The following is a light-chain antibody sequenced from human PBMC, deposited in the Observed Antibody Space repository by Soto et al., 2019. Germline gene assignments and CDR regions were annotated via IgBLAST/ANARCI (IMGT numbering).Light chain of an antibody. CDR3: AAWDDSLNGPV. CDR1: NSNIGRYS. Sequence: QSVLTQPPSLSGTPGQRVTISCSGSNSNIGRYSVNWYQQLPGTAPKLLIYSNNQRPSGVPDRFSGSKSGTSASLAISGLQSEDEADYYCAAWDDSLNGPVFGGGTKVTVL. V-gene: IGLV1-44*01. J-gene: IGLJ2*01. CDR2: SNN.